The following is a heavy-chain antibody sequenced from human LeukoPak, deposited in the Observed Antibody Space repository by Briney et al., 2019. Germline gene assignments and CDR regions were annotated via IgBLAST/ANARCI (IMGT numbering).Heavy chain of an antibody. D-gene: IGHD5-18*01. Sequence: GGSLRLSCAASGFTFSNYWMSWVRQAPGKGLEWVANMKQDGSEIYYVDSVKGRFTISRDSADNSLYLQMNSLRAEDTAVYYCARESTYSYAYALDYWGQGTLVTVSS. CDR1: GFTFSNYW. CDR3: ARESTYSYAYALDY. CDR2: MKQDGSEI. V-gene: IGHV3-7*01. J-gene: IGHJ4*02.